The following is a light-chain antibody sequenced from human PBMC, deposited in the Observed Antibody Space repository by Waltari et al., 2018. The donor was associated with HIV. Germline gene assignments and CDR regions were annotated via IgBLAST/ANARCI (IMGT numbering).Light chain of an antibody. CDR1: SLRTYY. Sequence: SSELTQDPAVSVALGQPVRIPCQGDSLRTYYASWYQQKPGQAPVIVFFGKNNRPSGIPDRFSGSTSGNTASLTITGAQAEDEADYYCNSRDSSGDLYVFGTATKVTVL. CDR3: NSRDSSGDLYV. V-gene: IGLV3-19*01. CDR2: GKN. J-gene: IGLJ1*01.